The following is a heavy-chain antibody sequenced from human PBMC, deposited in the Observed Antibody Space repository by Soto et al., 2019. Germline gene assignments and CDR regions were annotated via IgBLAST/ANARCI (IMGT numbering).Heavy chain of an antibody. Sequence: GASVKVSCKASGYTFTSYYMHWVRQAPGQGLEWMGIINPSGGSTSYAQKFQGRVTMTRDTSTSTVYMELSSLRSEDTAVYYCARGPYYYDSSGYYGDYWGQGTLVTVSS. CDR3: ARGPYYYDSSGYYGDY. J-gene: IGHJ4*02. V-gene: IGHV1-46*01. CDR2: INPSGGST. CDR1: GYTFTSYY. D-gene: IGHD3-22*01.